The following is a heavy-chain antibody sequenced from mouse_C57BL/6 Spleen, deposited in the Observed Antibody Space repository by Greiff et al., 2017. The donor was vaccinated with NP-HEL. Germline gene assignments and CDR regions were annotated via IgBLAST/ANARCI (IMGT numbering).Heavy chain of an antibody. D-gene: IGHD4-1*01. CDR1: GYTFTDYY. CDR2: IYPGSGNT. CDR3: ARESNFYFDY. V-gene: IGHV1-76*01. J-gene: IGHJ2*01. Sequence: VQLQQSGAELVRPGASVKLSCKASGYTFTDYYINWVKQRPGQGLEWIVRIYPGSGNTYYNEKFKGKATLTAEKSSSTAYMQLSSLTSEDSAVYFCARESNFYFDYWGQGTTLTVSS.